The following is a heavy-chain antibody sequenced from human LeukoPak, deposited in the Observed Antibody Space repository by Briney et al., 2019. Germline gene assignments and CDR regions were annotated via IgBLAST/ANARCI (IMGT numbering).Heavy chain of an antibody. J-gene: IGHJ4*02. CDR2: LSGSGDGT. CDR1: GFTFSTYA. CDR3: AKGGPQLYYDSSGYYFLDY. Sequence: GGSLRLSCAASGFTFSTYAMSWVCQAPGKGLEWVSALSGSGDGTYHAESVKGRFTMSRDNSKNMLYLQMNSLRAEDTAVYYCAKGGPQLYYDSSGYYFLDYWGQGTLVTVSS. D-gene: IGHD3-22*01. V-gene: IGHV3-23*01.